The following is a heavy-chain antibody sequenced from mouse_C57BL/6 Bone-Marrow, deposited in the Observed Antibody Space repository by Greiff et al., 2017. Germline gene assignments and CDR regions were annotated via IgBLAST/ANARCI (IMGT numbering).Heavy chain of an antibody. CDR3: ARTYGSAWFAY. Sequence: QVQLQQPGAELVMPGASVKLSCKASGYTFTSYWMHWVKQRPGQGLEWIGEIDPSDSYTNYNQKFKGKSTLTVDKSSSTAYMQLSSLTSEDSAVYYCARTYGSAWFAYWGQATLVTVSA. CDR2: IDPSDSYT. CDR1: GYTFTSYW. J-gene: IGHJ3*01. V-gene: IGHV1-69*01. D-gene: IGHD1-2*01.